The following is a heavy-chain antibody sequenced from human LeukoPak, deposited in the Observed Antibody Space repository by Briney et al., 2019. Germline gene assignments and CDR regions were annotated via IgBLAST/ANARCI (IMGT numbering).Heavy chain of an antibody. CDR3: ARDNSVNYYDSSGYYLGEGWFDP. Sequence: SETLSLTCTVSGGSISSYYWSWIRQPPGKGLEWIGYIYYSGSTNYNPPLKSRVTISVDTSKNQFSLKLSSVTAADTAVYYCARDNSVNYYDSSGYYLGEGWFDPWGQGTLVTVSS. CDR2: IYYSGST. J-gene: IGHJ5*02. D-gene: IGHD3-22*01. CDR1: GGSISSYY. V-gene: IGHV4-59*01.